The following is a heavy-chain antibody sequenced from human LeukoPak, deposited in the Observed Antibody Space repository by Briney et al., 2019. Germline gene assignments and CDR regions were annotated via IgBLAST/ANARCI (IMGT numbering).Heavy chain of an antibody. CDR3: ARGGDFWSGYYYFDY. D-gene: IGHD3-3*01. CDR2: INPNSGGT. Sequence: ASVNVSCKSSGYTFTGYYMHWVRQAPGQGLEWMGWINPNSGGTNYAQKFQGRVTMTRDTSISTAYMELSRLRSDDTAVYYCARGGDFWSGYYYFDYWGQGTLVTVSS. J-gene: IGHJ4*02. V-gene: IGHV1-2*02. CDR1: GYTFTGYY.